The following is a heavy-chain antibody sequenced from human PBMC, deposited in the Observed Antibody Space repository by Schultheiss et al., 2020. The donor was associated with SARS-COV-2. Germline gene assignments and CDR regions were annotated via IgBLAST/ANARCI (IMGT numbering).Heavy chain of an antibody. D-gene: IGHD5-12*01. V-gene: IGHV3-13*01. J-gene: IGHJ4*02. Sequence: GGSLRLSCAASGFTFDDYAMHWVRQATGKGLEWVSAIGTAGDTYYPGSVKGRFTISRDNAKNTLYLQMSSLRPEDTAVYYCAKDFSGYHDDWGQGTLVTVSS. CDR1: GFTFDDYA. CDR3: AKDFSGYHDD. CDR2: IGTAGDT.